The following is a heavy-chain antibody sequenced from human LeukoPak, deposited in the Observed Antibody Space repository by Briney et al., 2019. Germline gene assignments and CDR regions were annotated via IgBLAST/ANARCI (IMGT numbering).Heavy chain of an antibody. CDR3: ASIEMATISPDYYYYYMDV. J-gene: IGHJ6*03. D-gene: IGHD5-24*01. V-gene: IGHV1-69*06. CDR1: GGTFSSYA. Sequence: SVKLSCKASGGTFSSYAISWVPQAPGQGLESMGGIIPIFGTANYAQKFQGRVTITADKSTSTAYMELSSLRSEDTAVYYCASIEMATISPDYYYYYMDVWGKGTTVTVSS. CDR2: IIPIFGTA.